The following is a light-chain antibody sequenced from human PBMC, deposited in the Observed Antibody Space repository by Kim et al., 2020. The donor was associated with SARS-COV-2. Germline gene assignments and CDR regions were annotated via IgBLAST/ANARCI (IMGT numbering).Light chain of an antibody. J-gene: IGLJ3*02. CDR1: WSNIGARYD. Sequence: QLVLTQPPSVSGAPGQRVTISCTGSWSNIGARYDVQWYQQFPGTGPKLLIYGDNHRPSGVPDRFSASKSDTSASLAIAGLQTEDEAHYFCQSFDSSLNGRVFGGGTQLTVL. CDR2: GDN. CDR3: QSFDSSLNGRV. V-gene: IGLV1-40*01.